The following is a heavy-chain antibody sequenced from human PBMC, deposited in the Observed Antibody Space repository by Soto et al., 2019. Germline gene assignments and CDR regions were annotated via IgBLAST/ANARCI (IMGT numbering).Heavy chain of an antibody. CDR3: ARGMDIVIRGGSNSMDV. CDR2: IYSGGRA. D-gene: IGHD5-12*01. J-gene: IGHJ6*02. Sequence: EVQLVESGGGLIRPGGSLRLSCAASGFTVSSNYMNWVRQAPGRGLEWVSIIYSGGRAYYADSVKGRFTISRDNSKNTLYLQMNRLRAEDTAVYYCARGMDIVIRGGSNSMDVWGQETTVTVSS. V-gene: IGHV3-53*01. CDR1: GFTVSSNY.